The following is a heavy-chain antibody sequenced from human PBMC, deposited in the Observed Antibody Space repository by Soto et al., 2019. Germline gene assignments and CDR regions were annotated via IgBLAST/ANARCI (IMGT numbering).Heavy chain of an antibody. CDR1: GFPFSSYA. CDR3: AKSLSASPNYFFDY. J-gene: IGHJ4*02. Sequence: EMQLLVSGGGLVQPGGSLRLSCAASGFPFSSYAMSWVRQAPGKGLEWVSGISGSGGLTYYADSVKRRFTISRDNSKNTLYLQMNSLIADDTAVYYCAKSLSASPNYFFDYWGQGTLVSVSS. V-gene: IGHV3-23*01. CDR2: ISGSGGLT.